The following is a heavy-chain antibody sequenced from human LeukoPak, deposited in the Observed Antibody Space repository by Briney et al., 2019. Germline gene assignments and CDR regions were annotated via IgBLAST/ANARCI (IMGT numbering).Heavy chain of an antibody. CDR3: AKSGGKRFTSPLDY. Sequence: GGSLRLSCAASGFTFSSYAMSWVRQAPGKGLEWVSAISGSGGSTYYADSVKGRFTISRDNAKNSLYLQMNSLRAEDTALYYCAKSGGKRFTSPLDYWGQGTLVTVSS. J-gene: IGHJ4*02. D-gene: IGHD4-23*01. CDR1: GFTFSSYA. V-gene: IGHV3-23*01. CDR2: ISGSGGST.